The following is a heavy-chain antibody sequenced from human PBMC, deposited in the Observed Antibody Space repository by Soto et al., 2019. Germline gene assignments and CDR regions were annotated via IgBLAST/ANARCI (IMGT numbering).Heavy chain of an antibody. CDR2: IYYSGST. CDR1: GGSISGGGYY. D-gene: IGHD3-22*01. CDR3: ATDNFLYDSSGYFPHASDI. J-gene: IGHJ3*02. Sequence: QVQLQESGAGLVKPSQTLSLTCAVSGGSISGGGYYWSWIRQHPGKGLEWIGYIYYSGSTYYNPSLKSRVTISVDTSKNQFSLQLSFVTAADTAVYYCATDNFLYDSSGYFPHASDIWGQGTMVTVSS. V-gene: IGHV4-31*11.